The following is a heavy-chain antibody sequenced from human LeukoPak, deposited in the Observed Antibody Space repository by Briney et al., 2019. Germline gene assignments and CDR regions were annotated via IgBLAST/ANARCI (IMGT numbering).Heavy chain of an antibody. CDR1: GFTFSTYT. Sequence: PGGPLRLYCADSGFTFSTYTMHWVRQAPGTGLEWVALISSDGNNKDYADSVNGRFTISRDNSKNTLYLQMNSLRGEDTALYFFARGRYYMDYWGQGTLVTVSS. CDR2: ISSDGNNK. J-gene: IGHJ4*02. CDR3: ARGRYYMDY. V-gene: IGHV3-30-3*01.